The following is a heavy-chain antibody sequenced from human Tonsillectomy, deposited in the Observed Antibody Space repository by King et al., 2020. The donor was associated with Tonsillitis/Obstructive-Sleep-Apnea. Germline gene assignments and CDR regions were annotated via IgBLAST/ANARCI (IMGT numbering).Heavy chain of an antibody. CDR3: ARDPLYYGSGSSNWFDP. V-gene: IGHV1-69*09. Sequence: VQLVQSGAEVKKPGSSVKVSCKASGGTFSSYAISWVRQAPGQGLEWMGRIIPILGIANYAQKFQGRVTITADKSTSTAYMELSSLRSEDTAVYYCARDPLYYGSGSSNWFDPWGQGTLVTVSS. D-gene: IGHD3-10*01. J-gene: IGHJ5*02. CDR2: IIPILGIA. CDR1: GGTFSSYA.